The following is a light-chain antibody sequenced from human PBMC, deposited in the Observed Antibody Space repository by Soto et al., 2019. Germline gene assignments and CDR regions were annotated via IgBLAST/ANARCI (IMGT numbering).Light chain of an antibody. J-gene: IGKJ1*01. CDR1: QSISSY. Sequence: DIQMTQSPSSLSASVGDRVTITCRASQSISSYLNWYQQKPGKAPKLLIYAASSLQSGVPSRFSGSGSGTDFTLTISSLQPEDFASYSCQKSYTGKKFGQGTNVDIK. V-gene: IGKV1-39*01. CDR3: QKSYTGKK. CDR2: AAS.